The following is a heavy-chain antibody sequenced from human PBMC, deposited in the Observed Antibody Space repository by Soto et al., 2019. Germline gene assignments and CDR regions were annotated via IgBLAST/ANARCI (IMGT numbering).Heavy chain of an antibody. CDR2: IYHSGST. CDR1: GGSISSGGYS. Sequence: SETLSLTCAVSGGSISSGGYSWSWIRQPPGKGLERIGYIYHSGSTYYNPSLKSRVTISVDRSKNQFSLKLSSVTAADTAVYYCARAGIAAAGLDYWGQGTLVTVSS. CDR3: ARAGIAAAGLDY. J-gene: IGHJ4*02. D-gene: IGHD6-13*01. V-gene: IGHV4-30-2*01.